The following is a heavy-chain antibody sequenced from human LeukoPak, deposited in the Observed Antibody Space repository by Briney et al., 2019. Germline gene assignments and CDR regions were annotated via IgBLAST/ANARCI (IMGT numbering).Heavy chain of an antibody. J-gene: IGHJ4*02. CDR2: FDPEDGET. CDR1: GYTLTELS. CDR3: ATSPLATQWLRCHY. V-gene: IGHV1-24*01. D-gene: IGHD5-12*01. Sequence: ASVKVSCKVSGYTLTELSMHWVRQAPGKGLEWMGGFDPEDGETIYAQKFQSRVTMTEDTSTDTAYMELSSLRSEDTAVYYCATSPLATQWLRCHYWGQGTLVTVSS.